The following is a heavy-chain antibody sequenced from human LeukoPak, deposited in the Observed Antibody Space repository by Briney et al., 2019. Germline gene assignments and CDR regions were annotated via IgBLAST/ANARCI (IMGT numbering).Heavy chain of an antibody. D-gene: IGHD3-10*01. J-gene: IGHJ3*02. CDR3: ARPGPILLWFGEFFSDAFDI. CDR2: IKQDGSEK. Sequence: GGSLRLSCAASGFTFSSYSMSRVRQAPGKGLEWVANIKQDGSEKNYVGSVKGRFTIARDNAKNSLYLQMNSLRAEDTAVYYCARPGPILLWFGEFFSDAFDIWGQGTMVTVSS. V-gene: IGHV3-7*01. CDR1: GFTFSSYS.